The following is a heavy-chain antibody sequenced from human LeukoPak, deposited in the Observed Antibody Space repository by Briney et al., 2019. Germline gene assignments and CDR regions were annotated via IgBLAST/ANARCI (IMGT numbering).Heavy chain of an antibody. CDR3: AHITTVTNFDY. CDR1: GYSISSGYYW. Sequence: TLSLTCTVTGYSISSGYYWGWIRQPPGKALEWLALIYWNDDNRYSPSLKGRLTITKDTSKNQVVLTMTKMDPVDTATYYCAHITTVTNFDYGGQGTLVTVPS. D-gene: IGHD4-17*01. J-gene: IGHJ4*02. CDR2: IYWNDDN. V-gene: IGHV2-5*01.